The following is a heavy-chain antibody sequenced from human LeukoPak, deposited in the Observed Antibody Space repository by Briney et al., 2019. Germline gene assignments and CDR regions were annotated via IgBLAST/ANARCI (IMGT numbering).Heavy chain of an antibody. V-gene: IGHV1-2*06. J-gene: IGHJ4*02. CDR1: GYTFSGDY. Sequence: ASVKVSCKASGYTFSGDYMHWVRQAPGQGLEWMGRINPNSGGTNYAQKFQGRVTMTRDTSISTAYMELSRLTSDDTAVYYCAGDRNLYSGSFASWGQGTLVTVSS. CDR3: AGDRNLYSGSFAS. D-gene: IGHD1-26*01. CDR2: INPNSGGT.